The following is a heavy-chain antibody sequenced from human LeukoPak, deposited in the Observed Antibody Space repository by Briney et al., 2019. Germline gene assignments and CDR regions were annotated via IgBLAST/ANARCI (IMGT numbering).Heavy chain of an antibody. V-gene: IGHV1-24*01. CDR3: SSSGVEEWQGLHF. CDR1: GYTLSELS. D-gene: IGHD3-3*01. CDR2: FDVAGTGT. Sequence: ASVKVSCKVSGYTLSELSMHWVRQSPGKGLEWMGGFDVAGTGTIYAQKFQGRVTMTEDTSTDTAYMELNSLSSEDTAVYYCSSSGVEEWQGLHFWGQGTLVTVSS. J-gene: IGHJ4*02.